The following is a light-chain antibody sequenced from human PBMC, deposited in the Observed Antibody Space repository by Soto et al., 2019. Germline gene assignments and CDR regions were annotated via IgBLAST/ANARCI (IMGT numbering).Light chain of an antibody. J-gene: IGKJ1*01. Sequence: IPITHSVSALTASEVDRVTITCRASQSISRWLAWYQQKPGKAPKLLIYDASNLESGVPPRFSGSGSGTEFSLTISSLQPDDFGTYYCQQYNYYWTSGQGTKVDIK. V-gene: IGKV1-5*01. CDR3: QQYNYYWT. CDR1: QSISRW. CDR2: DAS.